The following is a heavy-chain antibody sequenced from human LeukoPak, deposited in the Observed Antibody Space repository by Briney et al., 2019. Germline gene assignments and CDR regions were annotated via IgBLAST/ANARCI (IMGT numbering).Heavy chain of an antibody. V-gene: IGHV1-18*01. D-gene: IGHD6-13*01. J-gene: IGHJ3*02. CDR1: SYTFTSYG. CDR2: ISAYNGNT. CDR3: ARDGSSWYSDAFDI. Sequence: ASVKVSCKASSYTFTSYGISWVRQAPGQGLEWMGWISAYNGNTNYAQKLQGRVTMTTDTSTSTAYMELRSLRSDDTAVYYCARDGSSWYSDAFDIWGQGTMVTVSS.